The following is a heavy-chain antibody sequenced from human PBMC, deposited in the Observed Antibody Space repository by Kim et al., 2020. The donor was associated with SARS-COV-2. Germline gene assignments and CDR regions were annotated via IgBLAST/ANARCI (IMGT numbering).Heavy chain of an antibody. CDR2: IYVGGIT. V-gene: IGHV3-66*01. CDR1: GFSVSTSY. CDR3: AQDNFNGYWS. D-gene: IGHD5-18*01. Sequence: GGSLRLSCAASGFSVSTSYMTWVRQAPGKGLEWVSVIYVGGITNYADSVEGRLPISRDNSKNTLFLQMSSLRVEDTAVYYCAQDNFNGYWSWGQGTLVTVSS. J-gene: IGHJ5*02.